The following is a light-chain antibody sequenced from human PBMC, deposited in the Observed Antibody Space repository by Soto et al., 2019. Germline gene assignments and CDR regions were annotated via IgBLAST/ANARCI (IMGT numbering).Light chain of an antibody. CDR1: QSISDN. CDR3: QQYHNWPPQYT. Sequence: EIGMTQSPATLSVSPGERVTLSCRASQSISDNLAWFQQKSGQAPRLLIHGAFKRATGFPVRCTGSGSGTEFTLTISSLQSADSAVYYCQQYHNWPPQYTFGQGTKLQIK. CDR2: GAF. V-gene: IGKV3-15*01. J-gene: IGKJ2*01.